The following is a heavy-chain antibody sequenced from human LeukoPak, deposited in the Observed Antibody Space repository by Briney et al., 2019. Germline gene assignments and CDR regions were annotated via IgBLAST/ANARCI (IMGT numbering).Heavy chain of an antibody. J-gene: IGHJ1*01. Sequence: PGGSLRLSCEASGFTFTNAWMSWVRQAPGKGLGWVGRIKSNQDGGAADYAAPVKGRFTLSRDDSKSTLYLQMNSLQTEDTAVYYCTRDNYGSGWLGYLQHWGQGTLVAVSS. V-gene: IGHV3-15*01. CDR1: GFTFTNAW. CDR3: TRDNYGSGWLGYLQH. D-gene: IGHD6-19*01. CDR2: IKSNQDGGAA.